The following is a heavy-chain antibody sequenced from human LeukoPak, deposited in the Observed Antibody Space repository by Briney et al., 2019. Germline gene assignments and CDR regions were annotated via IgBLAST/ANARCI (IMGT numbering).Heavy chain of an antibody. Sequence: ASVKVSFKASGYTFTGYYMHWVRQAPGQGLEWMGWINPNSGGTIYAQKFQGRVTMTRGTSLSTAYMELNRLRSDDPAVYYCARRRGEVRSSWFDPWGQGTLVTVSS. CDR1: GYTFTGYY. J-gene: IGHJ5*02. CDR3: ARRRGEVRSSWFDP. CDR2: INPNSGGT. D-gene: IGHD3-16*01. V-gene: IGHV1-2*02.